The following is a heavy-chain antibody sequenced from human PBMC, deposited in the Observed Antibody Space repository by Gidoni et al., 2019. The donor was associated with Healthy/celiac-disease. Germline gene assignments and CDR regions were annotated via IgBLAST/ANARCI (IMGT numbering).Heavy chain of an antibody. J-gene: IGHJ6*02. Sequence: QVQLVESGGGVVQPGRSLRLSCSASGFTFSSYGMHLVRQAPGKGLEWVAVISYDGSNKYYADSVKGRFTISRDNSKNTLYLQMNSLRAEDTAVYYCAKDQGRGVIITYSVHYYGMDVWGQGTTVTVSS. V-gene: IGHV3-30*18. CDR3: AKDQGRGVIITYSVHYYGMDV. CDR1: GFTFSSYG. D-gene: IGHD3-10*01. CDR2: ISYDGSNK.